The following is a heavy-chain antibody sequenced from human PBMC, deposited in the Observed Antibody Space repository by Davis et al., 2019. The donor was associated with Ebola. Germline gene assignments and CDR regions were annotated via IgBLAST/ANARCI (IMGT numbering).Heavy chain of an antibody. Sequence: GESLKISCAASGFTFSSRGMHWVRQAPGKGLEWVAVIWYDGSNKYYADSVQGRFTISRDNFKNTLYLQMNSLRAEDTAVYYCARDGCSGGSCYSGANWIDPWGQGTLVTVSS. CDR1: GFTFSSRG. D-gene: IGHD2-15*01. CDR3: ARDGCSGGSCYSGANWIDP. V-gene: IGHV3-33*01. CDR2: IWYDGSNK. J-gene: IGHJ5*02.